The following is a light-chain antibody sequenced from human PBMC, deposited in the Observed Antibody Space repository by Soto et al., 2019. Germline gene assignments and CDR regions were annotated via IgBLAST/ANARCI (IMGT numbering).Light chain of an antibody. Sequence: QSALTQPASLSGSPGQSITISCTGTSSDIGGYNYVSWYQQHPGKAPKLMVYDVSNRPSGVSNRFSGSKSGHTASLTISWLQAEDEADYYCSSYTSSSTLVFGGGTKLTVL. CDR1: SSDIGGYNY. V-gene: IGLV2-14*01. CDR3: SSYTSSSTLV. J-gene: IGLJ2*01. CDR2: DVS.